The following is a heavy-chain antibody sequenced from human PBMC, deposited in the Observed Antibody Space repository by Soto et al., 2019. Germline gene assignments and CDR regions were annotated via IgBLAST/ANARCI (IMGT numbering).Heavy chain of an antibody. Sequence: GGSLRLSCAASGFTFSSYGMHWVRQAPGKGLEWVAVIWYDGSNKYYADSVKGRFTISRDNSKNTLYLQMNSLRAEDTAVYYCARDPITVTTPFDYWGQGTLVTVSS. V-gene: IGHV3-33*01. CDR1: GFTFSSYG. CDR2: IWYDGSNK. CDR3: ARDPITVTTPFDY. J-gene: IGHJ4*02. D-gene: IGHD4-17*01.